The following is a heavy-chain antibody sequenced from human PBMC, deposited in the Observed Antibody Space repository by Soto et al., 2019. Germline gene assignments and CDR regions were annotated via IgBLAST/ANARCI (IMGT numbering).Heavy chain of an antibody. Sequence: QVQLQESGPGLVKPSETLSLTCTVSGGSISSYYWSWIQQPPGKGLEWIGYIYYSGSTNYNPSLKSRVTISVDTSKNQFSLKLSSVTAADTAVYYCASVRKDFWSGYYWNEYFQHWGQGTLVTVSS. CDR3: ASVRKDFWSGYYWNEYFQH. J-gene: IGHJ1*01. D-gene: IGHD3-3*01. V-gene: IGHV4-59*08. CDR2: IYYSGST. CDR1: GGSISSYY.